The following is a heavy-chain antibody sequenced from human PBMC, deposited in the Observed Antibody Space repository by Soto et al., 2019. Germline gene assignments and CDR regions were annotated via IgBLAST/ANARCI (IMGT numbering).Heavy chain of an antibody. CDR3: ARPARGYSYFDY. D-gene: IGHD5-18*01. V-gene: IGHV4-4*02. J-gene: IGHJ4*02. CDR1: GGSITSNNW. CDR2: IYHSGSI. Sequence: SETLSLTCADSGGSITSNNWWSWVRQPPGKGLEWIGEIYHSGSINYNPSLNSRVTISVDKSKNHFSLNLISVTAADTAVYYCARPARGYSYFDYWGQGTLVTVSS.